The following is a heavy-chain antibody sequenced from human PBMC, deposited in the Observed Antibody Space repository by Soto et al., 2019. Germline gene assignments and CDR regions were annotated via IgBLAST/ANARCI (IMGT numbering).Heavy chain of an antibody. V-gene: IGHV1-69*01. J-gene: IGHJ5*02. CDR3: AGGPYDFWSGYYTGKGGWFDP. CDR1: GGTFSSYA. Sequence: QVQLVQSGAEVKKPGSSVKVSCKASGGTFSSYAISWVRQAPGQGLEWMGGIIPIFGTANYAQKFQGRVTITADESTSTAYMELSSLRSEDTAVYYCAGGPYDFWSGYYTGKGGWFDPWGQGTLVTVSS. CDR2: IIPIFGTA. D-gene: IGHD3-3*01.